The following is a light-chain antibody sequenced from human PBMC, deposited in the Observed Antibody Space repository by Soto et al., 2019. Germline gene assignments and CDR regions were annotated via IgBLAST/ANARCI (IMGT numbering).Light chain of an antibody. Sequence: QSVLTQPASASGTPGQRVTISCSGSSSNIGSNYVYWYQQLPGTAPKLLIYRNNQRPSGVPDRFSGSKSGTSASLAISGLRSEDEADYYCGAWDDSLSGYVFGTGTKLTVL. V-gene: IGLV1-47*01. CDR3: GAWDDSLSGYV. CDR1: SSNIGSNY. CDR2: RNN. J-gene: IGLJ1*01.